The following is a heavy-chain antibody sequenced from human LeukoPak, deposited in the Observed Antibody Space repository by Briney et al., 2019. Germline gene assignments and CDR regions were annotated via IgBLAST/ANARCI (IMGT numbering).Heavy chain of an antibody. Sequence: AASVKVSCKASGGTFSSYAISWVRQAPGQGLEWMGGIIPIFGTANYAQKFQGRVTITTDESTSTAYMELSSLRSGNTAVYYCARYSSSSGLGAFDIWGQGTMVTVSS. D-gene: IGHD6-6*01. CDR1: GGTFSSYA. J-gene: IGHJ3*02. V-gene: IGHV1-69*05. CDR3: ARYSSSSGLGAFDI. CDR2: IIPIFGTA.